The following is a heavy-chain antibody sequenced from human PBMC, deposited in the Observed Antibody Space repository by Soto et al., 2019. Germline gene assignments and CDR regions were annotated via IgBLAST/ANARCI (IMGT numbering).Heavy chain of an antibody. CDR3: ARLGAYYQAFDP. CDR2: IHYSGST. J-gene: IGHJ5*02. V-gene: IGHV4-59*08. D-gene: IGHD3-22*01. CDR1: GDSISSYY. Sequence: PSETLSLTCTVSGDSISSYYWSWIRQPPGKGLEWIGYIHYSGSTNYNPSLKSRVTISVDTSKNQFSLKLSSVTAADTAVYYCARLGAYYQAFDPWGQGTLVTVSS.